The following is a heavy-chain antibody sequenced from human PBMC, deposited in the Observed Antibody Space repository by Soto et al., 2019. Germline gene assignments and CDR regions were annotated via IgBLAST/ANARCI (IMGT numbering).Heavy chain of an antibody. CDR3: ARVKGYGSGSEGFDH. D-gene: IGHD3-10*01. J-gene: IGHJ4*02. CDR2: LNPKTGAT. CDR1: GYSFTYSD. V-gene: IGHV1-8*01. Sequence: QVLLAQSGAEVQKPGASVKVACKTSGYSFTYSDINWVRQAPGQGLEWMGWLNPKTGATGSAVQFKGRLIMISDTATTTVFMELRGLRSEDTAVYYCARVKGYGSGSEGFDHWGQGTMVTVSS.